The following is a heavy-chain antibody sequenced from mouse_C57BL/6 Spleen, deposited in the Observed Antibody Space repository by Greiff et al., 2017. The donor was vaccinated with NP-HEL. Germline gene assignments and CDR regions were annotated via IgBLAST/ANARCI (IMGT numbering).Heavy chain of an antibody. J-gene: IGHJ2*01. Sequence: QVQLQQPGAELVKPGASVKLSCKASGYTFTSYWMHWVKQRPGRGLEWIGWIDPNSGGTKYNEKFKSKATLTVDKPSSTAYMQLSSLTSDDYAVFCCARADYYSSSFFDYWGQGTTLTVSS. CDR1: GYTFTSYW. D-gene: IGHD1-1*01. CDR3: ARADYYSSSFFDY. V-gene: IGHV1-72*01. CDR2: IDPNSGGT.